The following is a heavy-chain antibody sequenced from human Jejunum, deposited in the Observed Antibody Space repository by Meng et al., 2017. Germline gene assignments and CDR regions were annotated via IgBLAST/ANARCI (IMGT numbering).Heavy chain of an antibody. D-gene: IGHD3-22*01. V-gene: IGHV1-46*01. CDR1: GYTFTNYY. Sequence: ASVKVSCKASGYTFTNYYMHWLRQAPGQGLEWMEIINPSGGSTSYEQKFQGRVTMTRDKSTSTVYKGLSSLRSEDKAVYYCARADSSGSISADYFDYWGQGKLVNGAS. CDR2: INPSGGST. CDR3: ARADSSGSISADYFDY. J-gene: IGHJ4*02.